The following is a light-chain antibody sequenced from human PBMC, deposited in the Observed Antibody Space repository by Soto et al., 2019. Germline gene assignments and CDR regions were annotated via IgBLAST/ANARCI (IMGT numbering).Light chain of an antibody. CDR3: QQDYNPCT. Sequence: EIVMTQSPATLSLSPGERATLSCRASQTVSGDYVSWYQPKPGQAPRRLIYGASTRATGIPARFSGSGSGTDFTLPITGLEPEDFAVYYCQQDYNPCTFGQGTKVEIK. V-gene: IGKV3D-7*01. CDR1: QTVSGDY. J-gene: IGKJ1*01. CDR2: GAS.